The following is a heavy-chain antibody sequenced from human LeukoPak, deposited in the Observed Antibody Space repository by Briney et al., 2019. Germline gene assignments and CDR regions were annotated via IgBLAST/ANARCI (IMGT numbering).Heavy chain of an antibody. Sequence: SGGSLRLSCAASGFTFSSYAMSWVRQAPGKGLEWVANIKQDGSEKYYVDSVKGRFTISRDNAKNSLYLQMNSLRVEDTALYYCAKYGGYDFALGDDSFDYWGQGTVVTVSS. CDR2: IKQDGSEK. CDR3: AKYGGYDFALGDDSFDY. J-gene: IGHJ4*02. D-gene: IGHD5-12*01. CDR1: GFTFSSYA. V-gene: IGHV3-7*03.